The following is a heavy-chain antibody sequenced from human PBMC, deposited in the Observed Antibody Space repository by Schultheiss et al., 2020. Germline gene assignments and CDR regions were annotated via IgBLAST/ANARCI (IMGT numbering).Heavy chain of an antibody. V-gene: IGHV3-74*01. CDR1: GFTFSSYW. J-gene: IGHJ4*02. D-gene: IGHD5-18*01. CDR2: INSDGSST. Sequence: LSLSCAASGFTFSSYWMHWVRQAPGKGLVWVSRINSDGSSTSYADSVKGRFTISRDNSKSTLHLQMSSLRADDTAVYYCARDRESGGYGSDYWGQGTLVTVSS. CDR3: ARDRESGGYGSDY.